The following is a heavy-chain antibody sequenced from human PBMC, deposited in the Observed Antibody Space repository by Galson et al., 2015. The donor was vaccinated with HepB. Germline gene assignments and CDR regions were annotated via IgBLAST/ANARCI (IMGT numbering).Heavy chain of an antibody. D-gene: IGHD6-13*01. V-gene: IGHV1-69*13. CDR1: GGTFSSYA. CDR3: ASGGMAAAGHYYYYYMGV. CDR2: IIPIFGTA. Sequence: SVKVSCKASGGTFSSYAISWVRQAPGQGLEWMGGIIPIFGTANYAQKFQGRVTITADESTSTAYMELSSLRSEDTAVYYCASGGMAAAGHYYYYYMGVWGKGTTVTVSS. J-gene: IGHJ6*03.